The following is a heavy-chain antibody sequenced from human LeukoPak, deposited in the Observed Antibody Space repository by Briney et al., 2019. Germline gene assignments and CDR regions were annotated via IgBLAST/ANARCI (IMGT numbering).Heavy chain of an antibody. CDR3: ARGRSHYDFWSGFGYWYFDL. D-gene: IGHD3-3*01. V-gene: IGHV4-59*01. J-gene: IGHJ2*01. CDR1: GGSISSYY. CDR2: IYYSGST. Sequence: SETLSLTCTVSGGSISSYYWSWIRQPPGKGLEWIGYIYYSGSTNYNPSLKSRVTISVDTSKNQFSLKLSSVTAADTAVYYCARGRSHYDFWSGFGYWYFDLWGRGTLVTVSS.